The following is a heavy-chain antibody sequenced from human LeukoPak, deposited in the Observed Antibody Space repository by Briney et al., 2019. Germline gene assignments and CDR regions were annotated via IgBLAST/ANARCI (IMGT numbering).Heavy chain of an antibody. J-gene: IGHJ6*02. CDR1: GGSISSGDYY. V-gene: IGHV4-30-4*01. CDR2: IYYSGIP. D-gene: IGHD2-2*01. Sequence: TSETLSLTCTVSGGSISSGDYYWSWIRQPPGKGLEWIGYIYYSGIPYYNPSLKSRVTISVDTSKNQFSLKLSSVTAADTAVYYCAREHCSSTSCYSDYYYYYGMDVWGQGTTVTVSS. CDR3: AREHCSSTSCYSDYYYYYGMDV.